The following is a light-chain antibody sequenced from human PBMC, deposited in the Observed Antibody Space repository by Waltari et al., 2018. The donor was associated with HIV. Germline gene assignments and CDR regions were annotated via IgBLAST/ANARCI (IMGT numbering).Light chain of an antibody. Sequence: EIVLTQSPATLSVSPGERANLSCRASQSVAHNLAWSQQKPGQAPRLLIYGASTRATGIPARFSGSGSRTEFTLTISSLQSEDFAVYYCHQNDNWPPTFGQGTRVEIK. CDR3: HQNDNWPPT. V-gene: IGKV3-15*01. CDR1: QSVAHN. J-gene: IGKJ1*01. CDR2: GAS.